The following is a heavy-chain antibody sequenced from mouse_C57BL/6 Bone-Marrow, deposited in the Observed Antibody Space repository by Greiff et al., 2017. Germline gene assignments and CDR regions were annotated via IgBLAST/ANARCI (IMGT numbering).Heavy chain of an antibody. D-gene: IGHD1-1*01. J-gene: IGHJ1*03. CDR3: ARYGEDYWYFDV. CDR2: IDPSDSYT. CDR1: GYTFTSYW. V-gene: IGHV1-69*01. Sequence: QVHVKQPGAELVMPGASVKLSCKASGYTFTSYWMHWVKQRPGQGLEWIGEIDPSDSYTNYNQKFKGKSTLTVDKSSSTAYMQLSSLTSEDSAVYYCARYGEDYWYFDVWGTGTTVTVSS.